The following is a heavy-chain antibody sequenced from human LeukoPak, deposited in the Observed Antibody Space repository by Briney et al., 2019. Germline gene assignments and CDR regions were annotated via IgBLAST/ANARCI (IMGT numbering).Heavy chain of an antibody. D-gene: IGHD3-10*01. J-gene: IGHJ4*02. CDR1: GGSISSYY. CDR2: IYYSGST. Sequence: SETLSLTCTVSGGSISSYYWSWIRQPPGKGLEWIGYIYYSGSTNYNPSLKSRVTISVDTPKNQFSLKLSSVTAADTAVYYCASFELIGGFDYWGQGTLVTVSS. V-gene: IGHV4-59*08. CDR3: ASFELIGGFDY.